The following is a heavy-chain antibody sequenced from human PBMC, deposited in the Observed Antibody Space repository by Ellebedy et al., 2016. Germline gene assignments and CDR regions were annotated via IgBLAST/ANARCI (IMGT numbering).Heavy chain of an antibody. CDR2: ISSSSSYI. CDR3: ARDQNYYYYYGMDV. V-gene: IGHV3-21*01. Sequence: GESLKISXTASGFNFNTFFMSWVRQAPGKGLEWVSSISSSSSYIYYADSVKGRFTISRDNAKNSLYLQMNSLRAEDTAVYYCARDQNYYYYYGMDVWGQGTTVTVSS. CDR1: GFNFNTFF. J-gene: IGHJ6*02.